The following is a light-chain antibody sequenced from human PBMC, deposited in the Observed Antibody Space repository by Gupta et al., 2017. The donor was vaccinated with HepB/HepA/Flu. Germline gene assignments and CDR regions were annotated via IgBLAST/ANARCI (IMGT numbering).Light chain of an antibody. V-gene: IGLV2-14*03. CDR1: SSDIGAYNH. CDR3: SSLTTKNTLL. Sequence: QSALTQPASVSGSLGQSITISCTRTSSDIGAYNHVSWYQQHPGKAPKLMIYDVINRPSGVPNRFSGSKSGNTASLTISGLQAEDEADYYCSSLTTKNTLLFGGGTKLTVL. CDR2: DVI. J-gene: IGLJ2*01.